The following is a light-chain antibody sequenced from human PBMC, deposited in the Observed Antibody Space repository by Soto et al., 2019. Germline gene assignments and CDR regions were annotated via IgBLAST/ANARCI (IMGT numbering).Light chain of an antibody. V-gene: IGKV1D-12*01. Sequence: DIPMTQSPSSGSASVGDRVTITCRASQDVSSCLARYQQKPGKAPKLLIYAASSLQSGVPSRFIGRGSGTDFTLTISSLQPEDFATYYCQQANSFPPTFGVGTKGEIK. CDR2: AAS. CDR3: QQANSFPPT. CDR1: QDVSSC. J-gene: IGKJ4*01.